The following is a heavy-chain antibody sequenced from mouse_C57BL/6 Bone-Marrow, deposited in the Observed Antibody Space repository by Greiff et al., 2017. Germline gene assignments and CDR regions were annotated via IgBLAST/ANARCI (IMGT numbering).Heavy chain of an antibody. CDR2: ISSGSSTI. J-gene: IGHJ3*01. CDR1: GFTFSDYG. V-gene: IGHV5-17*01. D-gene: IGHD1-1*01. CDR3: ARNLYGSSGFAY. Sequence: EVQGVESGGGLVKPGGSLTLSCAASGFTFSDYGMHWVRQAPEKGLEWVAYISSGSSTIYYDDTVKGRFTISRDNAKNTLFRQMTSLRSEDTAMYYCARNLYGSSGFAYWGQGTLVTVSA.